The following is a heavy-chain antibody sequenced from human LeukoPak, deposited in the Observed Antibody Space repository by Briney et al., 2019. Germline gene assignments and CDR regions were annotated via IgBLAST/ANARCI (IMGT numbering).Heavy chain of an antibody. J-gene: IGHJ4*02. CDR3: ARDGVLMVYAIDY. CDR1: GYTFTGYY. Sequence: GASVKVSCKASGYTFTGYYMHWVRQAPGQGLEWMGWINPNSGGTNYAQKFQGRVTMTRDTSISTAYVELSRLRSDDTAVYYCARDGVLMVYAIDYWGQGTLVTVSS. V-gene: IGHV1-2*02. D-gene: IGHD2-8*01. CDR2: INPNSGGT.